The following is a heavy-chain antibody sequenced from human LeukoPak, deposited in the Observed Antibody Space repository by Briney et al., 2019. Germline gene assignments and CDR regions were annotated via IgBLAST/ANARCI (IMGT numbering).Heavy chain of an antibody. D-gene: IGHD6-19*01. CDR2: IYYSGST. CDR3: ASGRRSGWYYFDY. V-gene: IGHV4-59*01. Sequence: SETLSLTCTVSGGSISSYYWSWILQPPGKGLEWIGHIYYSGSTNYNPSLKSRVTISIDTSKNQFSLRLSSVTAADTAVYYCASGRRSGWYYFDYWGQGTLVTVSS. J-gene: IGHJ4*02. CDR1: GGSISSYY.